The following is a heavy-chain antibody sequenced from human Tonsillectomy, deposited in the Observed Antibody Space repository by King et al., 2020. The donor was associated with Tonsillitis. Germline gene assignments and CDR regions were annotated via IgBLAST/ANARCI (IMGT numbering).Heavy chain of an antibody. D-gene: IGHD3-22*01. CDR3: ARDLPMIVVFGAFDI. CDR2: ISSGGSDQ. Sequence: VQLVESGGGVVQPGRSLRLSCAASGFTFSSYVMHWVRQAPGKGLEWVAVISSGGSDQYYADSVKGRFPISRDNSKHTLYLQMNSLRPEDTAVYYCARDLPMIVVFGAFDIWGQGTVVTVSS. V-gene: IGHV3-30-3*01. J-gene: IGHJ3*02. CDR1: GFTFSSYV.